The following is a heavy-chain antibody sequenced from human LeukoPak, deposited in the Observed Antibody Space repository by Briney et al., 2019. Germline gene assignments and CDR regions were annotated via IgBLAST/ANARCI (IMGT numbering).Heavy chain of an antibody. J-gene: IGHJ3*02. Sequence: PSETLSLTCTVSGGSISSGGYYWSWIRQHPGKGLEWIGYIYYSGSTYYNPSLKSRVTISVDTSKNQFSLKLSPVTAADTAVYYCASMAPSRYDSSGYDAFDIWGQGTMVTVSS. CDR2: IYYSGST. CDR1: GGSISSGGYY. V-gene: IGHV4-31*03. CDR3: ASMAPSRYDSSGYDAFDI. D-gene: IGHD3-22*01.